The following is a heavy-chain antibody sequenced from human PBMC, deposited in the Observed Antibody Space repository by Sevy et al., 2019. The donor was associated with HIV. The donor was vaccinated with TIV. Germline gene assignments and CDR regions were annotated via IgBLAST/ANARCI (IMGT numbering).Heavy chain of an antibody. CDR2: ISHSGDST. V-gene: IGHV3-23*01. J-gene: IGHJ5*02. CDR3: AGRKVGDFWSGSIRGPWAGAPLFDH. Sequence: GGSLRLSCTSSGFTFSSYAMNWVRQAPGKGLEWVSTISHSGDSTYYADSVKGRFTISRDNSENTLYLQMNSLRAEDTDLYYCAGRKVGDFWSGSIRGPWAGAPLFDHWGQGTLVTVSS. D-gene: IGHD3-3*01. CDR1: GFTFSSYA.